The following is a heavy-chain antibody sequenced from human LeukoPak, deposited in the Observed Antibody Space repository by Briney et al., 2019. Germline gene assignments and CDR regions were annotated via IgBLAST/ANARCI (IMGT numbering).Heavy chain of an antibody. V-gene: IGHV3-23*01. J-gene: IGHJ3*02. CDR2: ISGSAAST. Sequence: QAGGSLRLSCAASGFTFSSYAMSWVRQAPGKGLEWVSGISGSAASTYYADSVKGRFTISRDNSRNTLYLQMNSLRAEDTAVYYCTKRPVWSDHLAVDIWGQGTVVTVSS. CDR1: GFTFSSYA. CDR3: TKRPVWSDHLAVDI. D-gene: IGHD3-3*01.